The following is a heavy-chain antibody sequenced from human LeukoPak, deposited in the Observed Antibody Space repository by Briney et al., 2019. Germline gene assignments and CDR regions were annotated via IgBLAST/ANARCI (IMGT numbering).Heavy chain of an antibody. CDR1: GFTFSSAW. J-gene: IGHJ6*02. Sequence: GSLRLSCAASGFTFSSAWMSWVRQAPGKGLEWVGRIKSRGDGGTAGHAAPVKDRFTISRDDSKNTLFLQMNSLKMEDTGVYYCTTARSYYGMDVWGQGTTVTVSS. CDR2: IKSRGDGGTA. V-gene: IGHV3-15*01. CDR3: TTARSYYGMDV.